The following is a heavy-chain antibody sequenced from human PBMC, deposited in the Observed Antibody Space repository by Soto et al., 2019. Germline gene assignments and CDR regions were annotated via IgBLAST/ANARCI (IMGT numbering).Heavy chain of an antibody. V-gene: IGHV4-30-4*01. D-gene: IGHD3-3*01. J-gene: IGHJ6*02. CDR3: ARDWNPSGYYTGIAGMDV. Sequence: SETLSLTCTVSGGSISSGDYYWSWIRQPPGKGLEWIGYIYYSGSTYYNPSLKSRVTISVDTSKNQFSLKLSSVTAADTAVYYCARDWNPSGYYTGIAGMDVWGQGTTVTVSS. CDR2: IYYSGST. CDR1: GGSISSGDYY.